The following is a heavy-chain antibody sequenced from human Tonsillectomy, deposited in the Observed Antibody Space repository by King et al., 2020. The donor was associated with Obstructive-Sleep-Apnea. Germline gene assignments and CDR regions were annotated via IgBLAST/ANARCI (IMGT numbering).Heavy chain of an antibody. CDR1: GGSISGYY. J-gene: IGHJ5*02. Sequence: LQLQESGPGLVKPSETLSLTCTVSGGSISGYYWSWIRQPPGKGMEWIAYIYSTGSTRYNPSLKSRVTISVDTSKNQFSLKMKSVTAADTAVYYCARQASSSLTLGWFDPWGQGTQVTVSS. CDR3: ARQASSSLTLGWFDP. V-gene: IGHV4-59*01. CDR2: IYSTGST. D-gene: IGHD6-13*01.